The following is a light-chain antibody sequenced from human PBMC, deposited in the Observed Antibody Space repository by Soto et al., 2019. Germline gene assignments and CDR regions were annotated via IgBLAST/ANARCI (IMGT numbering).Light chain of an antibody. CDR3: QQANSFPLT. J-gene: IGKJ4*01. Sequence: DVQMTQSPSSLSASVVDRVTMTCRSSQSINNYVNWYQQKPGKAPKLLIYAASSLQSGVPSRFSGSGSGTDFTLTISSLQPEDFATYYCQQANSFPLTCGGGTKVDIK. V-gene: IGKV1-39*01. CDR1: QSINNY. CDR2: AAS.